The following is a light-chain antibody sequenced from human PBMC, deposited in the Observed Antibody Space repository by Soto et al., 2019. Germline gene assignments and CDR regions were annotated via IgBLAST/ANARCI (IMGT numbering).Light chain of an antibody. J-gene: IGKJ4*01. CDR2: DAY. Sequence: ESEVVQARCALSACVVYIVTMTGLASQSISNWLAWYQQKPGKAPKFLIYDAYSLESGVPSRFSGRRSGTEFTLTIAGLQPADFATHYCQQYASYSPLPFGGGTKV. V-gene: IGKV1-5*01. CDR3: QQYASYSPLP. CDR1: QSISNW.